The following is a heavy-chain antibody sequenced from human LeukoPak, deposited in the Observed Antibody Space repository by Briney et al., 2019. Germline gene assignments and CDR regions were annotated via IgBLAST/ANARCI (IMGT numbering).Heavy chain of an antibody. CDR1: GGTFSSYA. CDR3: ARGQVVAAPNGAFDI. Sequence: SVKVSYSASGGTFSSYAISRVRQAPGQGLEWMGGIIPIFGTANYAQKFQGRVTVTADESTSTAYMELSSLRSEGTAVYYCARGQVVAAPNGAFDIWGRGTIVTVSS. J-gene: IGHJ3*02. CDR2: IIPIFGTA. V-gene: IGHV1-69*01. D-gene: IGHD2-15*01.